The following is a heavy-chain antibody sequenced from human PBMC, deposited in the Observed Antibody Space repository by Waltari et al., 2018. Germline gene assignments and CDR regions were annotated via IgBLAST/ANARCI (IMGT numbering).Heavy chain of an antibody. CDR1: GFTFSSYS. D-gene: IGHD2-15*01. Sequence: EVQLVESGGGLVKPGGSLRLSRAASGFTFSSYSMNWVRQAPGKGLEWVSSISSSSSYIYYADSVKGRFTISRDNAKNSLYLQMNSLRAEDTAVYYCARVGWGYCSGGSCQFDYWGQGTLVTVSS. V-gene: IGHV3-21*01. CDR3: ARVGWGYCSGGSCQFDY. CDR2: ISSSSSYI. J-gene: IGHJ4*02.